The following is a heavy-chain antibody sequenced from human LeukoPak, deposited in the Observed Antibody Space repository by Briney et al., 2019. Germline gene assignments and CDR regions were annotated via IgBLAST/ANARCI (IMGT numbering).Heavy chain of an antibody. CDR1: GGSISSGSYY. Sequence: SQTLSLTCTVSGGSISSGSYYWSWIRQPAGKGLEWIGRIYTSGSTNYNPSLKSRVTISVDTSKNQFSLKLSSVTAADTAVCYCARGYYDFWRGYYYYYMDVWGKGTTVTVSS. J-gene: IGHJ6*03. V-gene: IGHV4-61*02. CDR3: ARGYYDFWRGYYYYYMDV. D-gene: IGHD3-3*01. CDR2: IYTSGST.